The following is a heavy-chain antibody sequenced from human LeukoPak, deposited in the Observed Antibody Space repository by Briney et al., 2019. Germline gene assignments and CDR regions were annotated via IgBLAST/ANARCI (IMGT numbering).Heavy chain of an antibody. CDR3: AKRRADYYGSGRGLNYFDY. D-gene: IGHD3-10*01. J-gene: IGHJ4*02. CDR1: GFTFTSYA. CDR2: ISGNGGST. Sequence: GGSLRLSCAASGFTFTSYAMSWVRQAPGKGLEWVSAISGNGGSTYYVDSVKGRFTISRDNSKNTLYLQMNSLRAEDTAIYYCAKRRADYYGSGRGLNYFDYWGQGTLVTVSS. V-gene: IGHV3-23*01.